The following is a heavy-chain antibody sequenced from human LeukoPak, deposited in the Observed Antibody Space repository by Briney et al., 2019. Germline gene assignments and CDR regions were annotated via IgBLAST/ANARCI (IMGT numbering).Heavy chain of an antibody. J-gene: IGHJ4*02. CDR3: AKADSPYSSSWLVFDY. D-gene: IGHD6-13*01. Sequence: GGSLRLSCAASGFTFSDYALSWVRQAPGKGLEWVSVISGSGDSTYYADSVKGRFTISRDNSKNTLYLQMNSLRAEDTAVYYCAKADSPYSSSWLVFDYWGQGTLVTVSS. V-gene: IGHV3-23*01. CDR1: GFTFSDYA. CDR2: ISGSGDST.